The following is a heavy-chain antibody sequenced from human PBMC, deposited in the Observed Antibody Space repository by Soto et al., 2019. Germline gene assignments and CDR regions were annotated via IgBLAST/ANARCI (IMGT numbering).Heavy chain of an antibody. CDR3: ARDLPAVDV. V-gene: IGHV1-18*01. J-gene: IGHJ6*02. CDR2: IRAYNGNT. CDR1: GYTFTSYG. Sequence: QVQLVQSGAEVKKPGASVKVSCKASGYTFTSYGISWVRQAPGQGLEWMGWIRAYNGNTNYAQKLQGRVTLPTDTSPRTGYMELGSLGSDDTAVYYCARDLPAVDVWGQGTTVTVSS.